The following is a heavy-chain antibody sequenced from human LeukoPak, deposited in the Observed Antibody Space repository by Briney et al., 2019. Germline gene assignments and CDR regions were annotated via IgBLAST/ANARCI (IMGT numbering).Heavy chain of an antibody. J-gene: IGHJ4*02. V-gene: IGHV3-30*03. CDR2: ISYDGSNQ. Sequence: PGGSLRLSCAASGFALSSNGMHWVRQAPGKGLGWVAIISYDGSNQDYADSVKGRFTISRDNSHNTVHLRMNSLRPEDTAVYYCATDAVGPTGYWGQGTLVAVSS. CDR1: GFALSSNG. CDR3: ATDAVGPTGY. D-gene: IGHD1-26*01.